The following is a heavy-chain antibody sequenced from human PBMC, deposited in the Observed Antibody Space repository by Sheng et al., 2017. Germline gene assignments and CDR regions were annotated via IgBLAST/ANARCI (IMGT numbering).Heavy chain of an antibody. CDR3: ARGGGYIVGAPHYFDY. J-gene: IGHJ4*02. D-gene: IGHD1-26*01. CDR1: GGTFSSYA. V-gene: IGHV1-69*05. CDR2: IIPIFGTA. Sequence: QVQLVQSGAEVKKPGSSVKVSCKASGGTFSSYAISWVRQAPGQGLEWMGGIIPIFGTANYAQKFQGRVTITTDESTSTAYMELSSLRSEDTAVYYCARGGGYIVGAPHYFDYWGQGTLVTVSS.